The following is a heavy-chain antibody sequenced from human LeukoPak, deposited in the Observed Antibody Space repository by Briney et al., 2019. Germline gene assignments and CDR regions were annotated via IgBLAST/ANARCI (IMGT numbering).Heavy chain of an antibody. CDR3: ARDLERYYDLEGRSGY. CDR1: GYTFTSYS. Sequence: ASVKVSCKTSGYTFTSYSINWVRQAPGQGLEWMGRINAHNGNANYAQKFQGRVTITTDTLATTAYMELRSLRSDDTAVYYCARDLERYYDLEGRSGYWGQGTLVTVSS. D-gene: IGHD3-3*01. J-gene: IGHJ4*02. CDR2: INAHNGNA. V-gene: IGHV1-18*01.